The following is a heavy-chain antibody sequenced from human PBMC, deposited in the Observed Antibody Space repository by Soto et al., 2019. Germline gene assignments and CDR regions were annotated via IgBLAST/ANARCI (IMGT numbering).Heavy chain of an antibody. CDR1: GYTFTSYG. CDR3: ARGRHYDILTGYYPFDY. V-gene: IGHV1-18*04. J-gene: IGHJ4*02. Sequence: GASVKVSFKASGYTFTSYGISWLRQAPGQGLEWMGWISAYNGNTNYAQKLQGRVTMTTDTSTSTAYMELRSLRSDDTAVYYCARGRHYDILTGYYPFDYWGQGTLVTVSS. D-gene: IGHD3-9*01. CDR2: ISAYNGNT.